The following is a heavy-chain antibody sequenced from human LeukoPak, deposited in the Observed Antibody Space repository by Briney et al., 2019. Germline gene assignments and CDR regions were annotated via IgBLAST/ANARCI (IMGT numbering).Heavy chain of an antibody. D-gene: IGHD5-18*01. J-gene: IGHJ1*01. CDR1: GFTFSSYA. CDR2: ISYDGSNK. CDR3: ARTRTAMAQYFQH. Sequence: GGSLRLSCAASGFTFSSYAMHWVRQAPGKGQEWVAVISYDGSNKYYADSVKGRFTISRDNSKNTLYLQMNSLRAEDTAVYYCARTRTAMAQYFQHWGQGTLVTVSS. V-gene: IGHV3-30-3*01.